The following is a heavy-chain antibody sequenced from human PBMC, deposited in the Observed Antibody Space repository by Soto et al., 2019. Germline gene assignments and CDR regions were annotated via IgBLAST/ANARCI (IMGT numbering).Heavy chain of an antibody. CDR2: IKVDGSEK. J-gene: IGHJ1*01. CDR3: ARAEICDGVKCTLGYFQE. Sequence: DVQLVDSGGGLVRSGGSLRLSCAASGFTFKDYWMNWVRQAPGKGLEWVANIKVDGSEKNYVDSVKGRFTISRDDAKNSLYLQMNNLRAEDTAVYYCARAEICDGVKCTLGYFQEWGQGTLVTVSS. D-gene: IGHD2-21*01. CDR1: GFTFKDYW. V-gene: IGHV3-7*03.